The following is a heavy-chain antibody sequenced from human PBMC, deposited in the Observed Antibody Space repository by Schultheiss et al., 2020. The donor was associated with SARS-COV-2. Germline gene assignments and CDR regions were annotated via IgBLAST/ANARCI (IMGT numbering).Heavy chain of an antibody. D-gene: IGHD3-22*01. CDR2: IKHDGSAK. J-gene: IGHJ4*02. CDR3: ARERYDSSGYWLDY. Sequence: GGSLRLSCAASGFTFSSYGMHWVRQAPGKGPEWVANIKHDGSAKYYVDSVKGRFTISRDNAKNSLYLQMNSLRVEDTAVYYCARERYDSSGYWLDYWGQGTLVTVSS. CDR1: GFTFSSYG. V-gene: IGHV3-7*03.